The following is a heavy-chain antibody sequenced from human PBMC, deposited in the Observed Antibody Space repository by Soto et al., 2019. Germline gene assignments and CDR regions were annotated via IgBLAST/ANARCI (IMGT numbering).Heavy chain of an antibody. V-gene: IGHV3-33*01. J-gene: IGHJ6*02. CDR1: GFAFSSYG. CDR3: ARDXXAXYDFWSGNGIDYYGMDV. CDR2: IWYYLSNK. Sequence: PGESLKISCAASGFAFSSYGMHWVRQAPVNGLEFVAVIWYYLSNKYYADSVKGRFTISRYNSKNTLYLQMNSLRAYYTALYYCARDXXAXYDFWSGNGIDYYGMDVWGQGTPVTVSS. D-gene: IGHD3-3*01.